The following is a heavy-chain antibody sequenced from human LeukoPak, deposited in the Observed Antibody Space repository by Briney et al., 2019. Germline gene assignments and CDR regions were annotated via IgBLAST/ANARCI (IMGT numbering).Heavy chain of an antibody. CDR1: GFTFSTYS. Sequence: PGGSLRLFCAASGFTFSTYSMNWVRQAPGKGLDWVSYISSSSSTIYYADSVKGRFTISRDNAKNSLYLQMNSLRAEDTAVYYCARGSTYYDSSGQVPFDYWGQGTLVTVSS. V-gene: IGHV3-48*01. D-gene: IGHD3-22*01. CDR2: ISSSSSTI. J-gene: IGHJ4*02. CDR3: ARGSTYYDSSGQVPFDY.